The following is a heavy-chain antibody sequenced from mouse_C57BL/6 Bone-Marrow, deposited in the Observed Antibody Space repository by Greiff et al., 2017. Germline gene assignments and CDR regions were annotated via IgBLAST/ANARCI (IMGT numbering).Heavy chain of an antibody. CDR1: GFTFSDYG. CDR3: ARDFTTVVATRNYYAMDY. V-gene: IGHV5-17*01. J-gene: IGHJ4*01. Sequence: EVMLVESGGGLVKPGGSLKLSCAASGFTFSDYGMHWVRQAPEKGLEWVAYISSGSSTIYYADTVKGRFTISRDNAKNTLFLQMTSLRSEDTAMYYCARDFTTVVATRNYYAMDYWGQGTSVTVSS. D-gene: IGHD1-1*01. CDR2: ISSGSSTI.